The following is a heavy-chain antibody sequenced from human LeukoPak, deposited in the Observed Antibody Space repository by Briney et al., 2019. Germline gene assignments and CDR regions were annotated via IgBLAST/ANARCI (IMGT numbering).Heavy chain of an antibody. Sequence: PGGSLRLSCAASGFTFSSYGMHWVRQAPGKGLEWVAVISYDGSNKYYADSVKGRFTISRDNSKNTLFLQMNSLRTEDTAVYYCARQGQLEPSAAFDIWGQGTMVTVSS. D-gene: IGHD1-1*01. CDR2: ISYDGSNK. CDR1: GFTFSSYG. V-gene: IGHV3-30*03. CDR3: ARQGQLEPSAAFDI. J-gene: IGHJ3*02.